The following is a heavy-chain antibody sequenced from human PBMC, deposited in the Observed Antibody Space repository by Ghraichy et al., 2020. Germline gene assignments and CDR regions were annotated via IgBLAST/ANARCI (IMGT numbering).Heavy chain of an antibody. J-gene: IGHJ6*02. CDR2: IYYSGST. V-gene: IGHV4-39*01. Sequence: SQTLSLTCTVSGGSISSSSYYWGWIRQPPGKGLEWIGSIYYSGSTYYNPSLKSRVTISVDTSKNQFSLKLSSVTAADTAVYYCARPPFVTVTTNYYYYYGMDVWGQGTTVTVSS. D-gene: IGHD4-17*01. CDR3: ARPPFVTVTTNYYYYYGMDV. CDR1: GGSISSSSYY.